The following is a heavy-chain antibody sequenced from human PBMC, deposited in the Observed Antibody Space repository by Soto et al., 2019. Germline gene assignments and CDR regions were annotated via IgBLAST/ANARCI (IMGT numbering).Heavy chain of an antibody. D-gene: IGHD3-10*01. CDR3: ARVGEGAKYYYGAGSYPSPY. CDR2: ISADNGNT. V-gene: IGHV1-18*01. Sequence: QVQLVQSGAEVKKPGASVKVSCKASGYTFTSYGISWVRQAPGQGLEWMGWISADNGNTNYAQKLQGRVTMTTDTSTSTAYMERRSLRADDTAVYYCARVGEGAKYYYGAGSYPSPYSGQGALVTASS. CDR1: GYTFTSYG. J-gene: IGHJ4*02.